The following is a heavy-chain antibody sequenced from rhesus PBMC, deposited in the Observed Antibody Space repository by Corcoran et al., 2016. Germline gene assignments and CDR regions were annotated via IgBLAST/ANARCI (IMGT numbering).Heavy chain of an antibody. Sequence: QVQLQESGPGLVKPSETLSLTCAVSGYSISSGYYWGGIRQPPGKGLEYIGYISGSSGSTYYNPSLKSRVTISNDTSKNQFSLKLSSVTAADTAVYYCARLEIQWVQSWDYWGQGVLVTVSS. CDR3: ARLEIQWVQSWDY. CDR2: ISGSSGST. J-gene: IGHJ4*01. CDR1: GYSISSGYY. V-gene: IGHV4-99*01. D-gene: IGHD5-24*01.